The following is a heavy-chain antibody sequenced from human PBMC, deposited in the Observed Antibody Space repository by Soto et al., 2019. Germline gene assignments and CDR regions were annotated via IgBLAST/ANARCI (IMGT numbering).Heavy chain of an antibody. D-gene: IGHD6-13*01. CDR3: ARHGYSSSSCLLNY. Sequence: GESLKISCKGSGYSFTSYWISWVRQMPGKGLEWMXRXDXXXSXTXXXPXXXXHVTISADKSISTAYLQWRSLKASDTAMYYCARHGYSSSSCLLNYWGQGTLVTVSS. J-gene: IGHJ4*02. CDR2: XDXXXSXT. CDR1: GYSFTSYW. V-gene: IGHV5-10-1*01.